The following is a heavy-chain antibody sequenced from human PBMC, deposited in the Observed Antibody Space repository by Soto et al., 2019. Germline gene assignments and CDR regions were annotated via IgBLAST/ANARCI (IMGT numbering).Heavy chain of an antibody. J-gene: IGHJ3*01. CDR1: GYSFIIYC. D-gene: IGHD2-15*01. V-gene: IGHV5-51*01. CDR2: FYPGDSTS. CDR3: ARIIGYCRNNDCSWTFDV. Sequence: RGESLKSSCKTSGYSFIIYCVAWVLQLPWKALEWMGTFYPGDSTSTYSPSFQGQVTISVDTSITTAYLQLNSLKASDTAMYYCARIIGYCRNNDCSWTFDVWGQGTMVTVSS.